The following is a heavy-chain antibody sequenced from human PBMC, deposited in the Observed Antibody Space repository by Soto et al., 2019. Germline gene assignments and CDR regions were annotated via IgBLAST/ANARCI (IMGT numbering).Heavy chain of an antibody. CDR3: AKGLSSSGWYYFDY. CDR2: ISWNSGSI. Sequence: DVQLVESGGGLVQPGRSLRLSCAASGFTFDDYAMHWVRQAPGKGLEWVSGISWNSGSIGYADSVKGRFTISRDNAKNSLYLQMNSLRAEDTALYYCAKGLSSSGWYYFDYWGQGTLVTVSS. V-gene: IGHV3-9*01. J-gene: IGHJ4*02. D-gene: IGHD6-19*01. CDR1: GFTFDDYA.